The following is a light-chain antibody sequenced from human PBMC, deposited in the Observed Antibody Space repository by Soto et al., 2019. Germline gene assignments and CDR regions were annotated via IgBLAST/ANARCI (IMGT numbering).Light chain of an antibody. J-gene: IGLJ3*02. CDR3: AAWDDSLNGQWV. CDR2: NNN. Sequence: QSVLTQPPSASGTPGQRVTISCSGRSSNIGSNTVNWYQQLPGTAPKLLIYNNNQRPSGVPDRFSGSKSATSASLAISGLQSEYEAEYYCAAWDDSLNGQWVFCGGTKVTVL. CDR1: SSNIGSNT. V-gene: IGLV1-44*01.